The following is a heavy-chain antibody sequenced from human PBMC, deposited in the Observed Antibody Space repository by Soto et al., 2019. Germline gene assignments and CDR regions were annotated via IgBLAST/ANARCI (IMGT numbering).Heavy chain of an antibody. CDR3: ASSRGYNIGWYVF. CDR2: INHLGNT. CDR1: GGSFSGYY. Sequence: QVQLQQWGAGLLKPSETLSLTCGVFGGSFSGYYWSWIRQPPGKGLEWIGEINHLGNTNYNPSLKIRVTMSVDTSKNRFSLRLNSVTAADTAVYYCASSRGYNIGWYVFWGQGTQVTVSS. V-gene: IGHV4-34*01. D-gene: IGHD6-19*01. J-gene: IGHJ5*01.